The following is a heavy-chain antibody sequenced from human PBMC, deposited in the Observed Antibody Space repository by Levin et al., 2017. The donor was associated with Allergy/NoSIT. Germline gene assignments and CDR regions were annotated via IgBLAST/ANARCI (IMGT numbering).Heavy chain of an antibody. CDR1: GYTFTSYG. D-gene: IGHD2-2*01. CDR2: ISAYNGNT. J-gene: IGHJ6*02. V-gene: IGHV1-18*01. CDR3: ARSCSSTSCYYYGMDV. Sequence: GASVKVSCKASGYTFTSYGISWVRQAPGQGLEWMGWISAYNGNTNYAQKLQGRVTMTTDTSTSTAYMELRSLRSDDTAVYYCARSCSSTSCYYYGMDVWGQGTTVTVSS.